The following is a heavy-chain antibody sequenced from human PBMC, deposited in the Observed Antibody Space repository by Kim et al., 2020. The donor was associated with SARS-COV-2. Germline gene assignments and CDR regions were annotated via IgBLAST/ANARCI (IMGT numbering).Heavy chain of an antibody. CDR2: ISSSSSYI. CDR3: ARVLDYVLYY. Sequence: GGSLRLSCAASGFTFSSYSMNWVRQAPGKGLEWVSSISSSSSYIYYGDSVKGRFNISRDNAKNSRYLQINSLSVEDTDVYYCARVLDYVLYYCGEGTLGSVS. D-gene: IGHD4-17*01. V-gene: IGHV3-21*01. CDR1: GFTFSSYS. J-gene: IGHJ4*02.